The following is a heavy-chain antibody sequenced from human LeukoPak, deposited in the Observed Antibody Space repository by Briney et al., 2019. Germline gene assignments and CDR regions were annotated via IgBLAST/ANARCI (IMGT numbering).Heavy chain of an antibody. CDR2: IYHSGST. CDR3: ARAFPFDDYGDPDAFDI. J-gene: IGHJ3*02. D-gene: IGHD4-17*01. Sequence: SETLSLTCAVSGGSISSGGYYWSWIRQPPGKGLEWIGNIYHSGSTYYNPSLKSRVTISVDRSNNQFSLKLTSVTAADTAVYYCARAFPFDDYGDPDAFDIWGQGTMVTVSS. V-gene: IGHV4-30-2*01. CDR1: GGSISSGGYY.